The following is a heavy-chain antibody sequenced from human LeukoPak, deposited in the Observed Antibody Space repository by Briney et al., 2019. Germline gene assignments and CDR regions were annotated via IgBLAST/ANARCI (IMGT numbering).Heavy chain of an antibody. CDR1: GGTFSNYA. D-gene: IGHD6-13*01. V-gene: IGHV1-69*13. Sequence: GASVKVSCKASGGTFSNYAISWVRQAPGQGLEGMGGIIPIFGTANYAQKFQGRVTITADESTSTAYMELSSLRSEDTAVYYCARAEYSSSWYFDYWGQGTLVTVSS. J-gene: IGHJ4*02. CDR2: IIPIFGTA. CDR3: ARAEYSSSWYFDY.